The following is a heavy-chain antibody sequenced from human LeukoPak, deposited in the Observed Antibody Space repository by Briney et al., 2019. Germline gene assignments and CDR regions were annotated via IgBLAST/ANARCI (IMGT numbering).Heavy chain of an antibody. CDR3: ARVSSRTADFDY. V-gene: IGHV1-2*06. Sequence: ASVKVSCKASGYTFTGYYMHWVRQAPGQGLEWMGRINPNSGGTNYTQKFHGRVTMTRDTSISTAYMELSRLRSYDTAVYYCARVSSRTADFDYWGQGTLVTVSS. D-gene: IGHD6-13*01. CDR1: GYTFTGYY. J-gene: IGHJ4*02. CDR2: INPNSGGT.